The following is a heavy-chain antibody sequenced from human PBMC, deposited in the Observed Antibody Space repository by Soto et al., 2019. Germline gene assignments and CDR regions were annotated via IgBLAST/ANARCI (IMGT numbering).Heavy chain of an antibody. Sequence: VQLVESGGGVVQPGRSLRLSCAASGFTFSSYGMHWVRQAPGKGLEWVAVISYDGSNKYYADSVKGRFTISRDNSKNTLYLQMNSLRAEDTAVYYCAKAKSDLFDPWGQGTLVTVSS. J-gene: IGHJ5*02. CDR1: GFTFSSYG. V-gene: IGHV3-30*18. CDR2: ISYDGSNK. CDR3: AKAKSDLFDP.